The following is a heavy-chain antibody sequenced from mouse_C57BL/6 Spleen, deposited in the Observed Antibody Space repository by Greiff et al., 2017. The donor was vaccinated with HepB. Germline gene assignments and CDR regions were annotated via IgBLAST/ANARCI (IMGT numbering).Heavy chain of an antibody. Sequence: QVQLKESGPGILQSSQTLSLTCSFSGFSLSTSGMGVSWIRQPSGKGLEWLAHNYWDDDKRYNPSLKSRLTISKDTSRNQVFLKITSVDTADTATYYCARRKSDYSNYVGFDYWGQGTTLTVSS. J-gene: IGHJ2*01. D-gene: IGHD2-5*01. CDR1: GFSLSTSGMG. CDR2: NYWDDDK. V-gene: IGHV8-12*01. CDR3: ARRKSDYSNYVGFDY.